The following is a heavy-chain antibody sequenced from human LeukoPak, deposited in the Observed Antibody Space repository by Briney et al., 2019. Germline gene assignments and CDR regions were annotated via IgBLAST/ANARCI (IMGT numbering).Heavy chain of an antibody. CDR3: AAVIFAGPLIPGQIGSDAFDI. D-gene: IGHD2-21*01. Sequence: ASVKVSCRVSGYTLTDLSMHWVRQAPAKGLEWMGGFDPEDGGTVYAQKFQGRVTMTEDPSTDTVYMELSRLRSEDTAVYYCAAVIFAGPLIPGQIGSDAFDIWGQGTMVTVSS. CDR2: FDPEDGGT. J-gene: IGHJ3*02. V-gene: IGHV1-24*01. CDR1: GYTLTDLS.